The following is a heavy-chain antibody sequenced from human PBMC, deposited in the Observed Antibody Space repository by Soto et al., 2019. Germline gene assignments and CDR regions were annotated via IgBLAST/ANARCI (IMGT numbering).Heavy chain of an antibody. V-gene: IGHV1-46*01. D-gene: IGHD2-21*01. CDR2: INPNGGST. Sequence: QVQLVQSGAEVKKPGASVKISCKASGYTFIHYYIHWVRQARGQGLEWMAIINPNGGSTNYAQKFQGRVTVTSDTSTTTVSMELNSLESDDTAVYFCARSLLQGDFWGQGTLVTVSS. CDR3: ARSLLQGDF. J-gene: IGHJ4*02. CDR1: GYTFIHYY.